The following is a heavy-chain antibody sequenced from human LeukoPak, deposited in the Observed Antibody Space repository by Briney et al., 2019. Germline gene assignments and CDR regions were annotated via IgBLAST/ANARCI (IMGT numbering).Heavy chain of an antibody. Sequence: PGGSLRLSCAASGXTFSSYAMSWVRQAPGRGLEWVSSISGSGGSTYYADSVKGRFIISRDNSKNTVNLQMNSLRAEDTALYYCAKTLVGATAYFDSWGQGTLVTVSS. J-gene: IGHJ4*02. CDR1: GXTFSSYA. V-gene: IGHV3-23*01. CDR2: ISGSGGST. D-gene: IGHD1-26*01. CDR3: AKTLVGATAYFDS.